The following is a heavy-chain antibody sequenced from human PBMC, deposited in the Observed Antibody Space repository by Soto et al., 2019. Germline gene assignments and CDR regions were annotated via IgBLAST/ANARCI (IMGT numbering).Heavy chain of an antibody. CDR3: ANRRGYSYGFFDY. D-gene: IGHD5-18*01. Sequence: SETLSLTCTFSGDSISNYYWSWIRQAPEKGLEWIGYIYFSGTTNYNPSLKSRVTLSVDTSKNQFSLKVRSVTAADTAVYYCANRRGYSYGFFDYWGQGTLVTVSS. CDR2: IYFSGTT. V-gene: IGHV4-59*08. J-gene: IGHJ4*02. CDR1: GDSISNYY.